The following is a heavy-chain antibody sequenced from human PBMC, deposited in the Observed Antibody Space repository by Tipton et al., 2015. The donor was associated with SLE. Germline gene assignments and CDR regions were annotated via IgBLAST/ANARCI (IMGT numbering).Heavy chain of an antibody. V-gene: IGHV4-59*08. CDR1: GGSISSYY. CDR2: IYYSGST. D-gene: IGHD1-1*01. CDR3: ARAGRAWNLFDY. J-gene: IGHJ4*02. Sequence: TLSLTCTVSGGSISSYYWSWIRQPPGKGLEWIGYIYYSGSTYYNPSFKSRVTISVDTSKNQFSLKLSSVTAADTAVYYCARAGRAWNLFDYWGQGTLVTVSS.